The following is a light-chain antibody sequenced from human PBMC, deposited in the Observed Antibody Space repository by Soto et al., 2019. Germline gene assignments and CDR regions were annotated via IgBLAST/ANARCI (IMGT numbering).Light chain of an antibody. CDR1: QDISDS. V-gene: IGKV1-33*01. J-gene: IGKJ4*01. CDR3: QQYDNLPLT. Sequence: DIQMTQSPSSLSASVGDRVTITCQASQDISDSLNWYQQKSGKAPKLLIYDASNLEAGGPSRFSGGGSGTDFTVTISSLQPEDIATYYCQQYDNLPLTFGGGTKVEIK. CDR2: DAS.